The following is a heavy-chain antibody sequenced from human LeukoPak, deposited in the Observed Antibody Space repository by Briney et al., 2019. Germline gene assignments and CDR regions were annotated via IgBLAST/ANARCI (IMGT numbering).Heavy chain of an antibody. D-gene: IGHD3-3*01. CDR3: ARRRTIFGVAVD. V-gene: IGHV4-39*01. J-gene: IGHJ4*02. Sequence: PSETLSLTCTVSGGSISSSSYYWGWIRQPRGKGLEWSATIHYSGSTYYNPSLKSRVTISVDTSKNQFSLKLSSVTAADTAVYYCARRRTIFGVAVDWGQGTLVTVSS. CDR2: IHYSGST. CDR1: GGSISSSSYY.